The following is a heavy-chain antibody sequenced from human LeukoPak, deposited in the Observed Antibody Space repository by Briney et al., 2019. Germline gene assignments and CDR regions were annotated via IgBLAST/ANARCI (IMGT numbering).Heavy chain of an antibody. V-gene: IGHV3-21*01. CDR1: GFTFSSYA. CDR3: ARQYYYDSSGYSYYFDY. D-gene: IGHD3-22*01. Sequence: GRSLRLSCAASGFTFSSYAMHWVRQAPGKGLEWVSSISSSSSYIYYADSVKGRFTISRDNAKNSLYLQMNSLRAEDTAVYYCARQYYYDSSGYSYYFDYWGQGTLVTVSS. J-gene: IGHJ4*02. CDR2: ISSSSSYI.